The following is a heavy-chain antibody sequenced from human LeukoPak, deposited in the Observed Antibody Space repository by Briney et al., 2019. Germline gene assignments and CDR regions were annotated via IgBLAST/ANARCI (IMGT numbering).Heavy chain of an antibody. V-gene: IGHV3-23*01. J-gene: IGHJ6*02. CDR2: ISGSASGT. CDR1: GFTFSNYD. D-gene: IGHD2-15*01. CDR3: AKSTSGGKYNGMDV. Sequence: GGSLRLSCVASGFTFSNYDMHWVRQAPGKGLEWVSAISGSASGTYYADSVKGRFTISRDNSKNTLYLQMNSLRAEDTAVYYCAKSTSGGKYNGMDVWGQGTTVTVSS.